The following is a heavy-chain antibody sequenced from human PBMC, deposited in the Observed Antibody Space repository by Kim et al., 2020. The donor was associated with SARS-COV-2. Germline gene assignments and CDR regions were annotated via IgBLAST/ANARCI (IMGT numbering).Heavy chain of an antibody. Sequence: GGSLRLSCAASGFTFSSYEMNWVRQAPGKGLEWVSYISSSGSTIYYADSVKGRFTISRDNAKNSLYLQMNSLRAEDTAVYYCARESYYYDSSGESGDIWGQGTMVTVSS. CDR2: ISSSGSTI. J-gene: IGHJ3*02. CDR1: GFTFSSYE. D-gene: IGHD3-22*01. CDR3: ARESYYYDSSGESGDI. V-gene: IGHV3-48*03.